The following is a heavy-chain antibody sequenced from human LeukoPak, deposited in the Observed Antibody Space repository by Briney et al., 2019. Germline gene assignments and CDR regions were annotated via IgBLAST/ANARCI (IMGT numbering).Heavy chain of an antibody. CDR3: ARDRSRIGPSSAFDI. D-gene: IGHD2-21*01. CDR1: GYTFTGYY. J-gene: IGHJ3*02. V-gene: IGHV1-2*02. CDR2: INPNSGGT. Sequence: ASVKVSCKASGYTFTGYYMHWVRQAPGQGLEWMGWINPNSGGTNYAQNFQGRVTMTRDTSISTAYMELSRLRSDDTAVYYCARDRSRIGPSSAFDIWGQGTMVTVSS.